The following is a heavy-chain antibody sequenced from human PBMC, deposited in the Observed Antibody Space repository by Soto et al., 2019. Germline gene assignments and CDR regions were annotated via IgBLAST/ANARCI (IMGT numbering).Heavy chain of an antibody. CDR2: ITPNSGAT. V-gene: IGHV1-2*02. CDR3: ARGGGTILDPLP. CDR1: GYTFTSYD. Sequence: ASVKVSCKASGYTFTSYDINWVRQSTGQGLEWMGYITPNSGATKYAPRFQGSVTMTSDTSIRTAYMDLSNLRSDDTAVYYCARGGGTILDPLPWGPGTLVTVSS. D-gene: IGHD1-1*01. J-gene: IGHJ5*02.